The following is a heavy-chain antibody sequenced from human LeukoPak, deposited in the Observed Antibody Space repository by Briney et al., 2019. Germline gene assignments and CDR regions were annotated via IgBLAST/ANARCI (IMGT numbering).Heavy chain of an antibody. J-gene: IGHJ4*02. D-gene: IGHD2-2*01. Sequence: GGALRLFCSAFGLTISRDWMWWGRPAPRKGVGGVANKNQDGSARDYVDSVRGRFTISRDNPKNSLFLQMNSLRAGDTALYYCARHDCSSTSCSQSLDYWGRGTLVTVSS. V-gene: IGHV3-7*01. CDR1: GLTISRDW. CDR3: ARHDCSSTSCSQSLDY. CDR2: KNQDGSAR.